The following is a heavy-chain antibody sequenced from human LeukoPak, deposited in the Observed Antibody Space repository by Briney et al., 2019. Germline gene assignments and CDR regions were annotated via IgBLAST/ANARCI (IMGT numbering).Heavy chain of an antibody. Sequence: TGGSLRLSCAVSGITLSNYGMSWVRQAPGKGLEWVAGISGSGGGTNYADSVKGRFTVSRDNYKNTLYLQMNSLGAEDTAVYFCAKRGVVIRVILVGFHKEAYYFDSWGQGALVTVSS. CDR2: ISGSGGGT. D-gene: IGHD3-22*01. J-gene: IGHJ4*02. CDR3: AKRGVVIRVILVGFHKEAYYFDS. CDR1: GITLSNYG. V-gene: IGHV3-23*01.